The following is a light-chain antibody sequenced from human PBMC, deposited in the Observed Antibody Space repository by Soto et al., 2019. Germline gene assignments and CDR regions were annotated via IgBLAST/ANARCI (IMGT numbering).Light chain of an antibody. Sequence: DIQMTQSPSTLCACVGGRVTITCRASQSISRWLAWYQQKPGKAPKLLIYKASTLESGVPSRFSGSGSGTEFILTINNLQPEDFASYFCLKVYSFPRKFGLGNKGDIK. CDR2: KAS. J-gene: IGKJ1*01. V-gene: IGKV1-5*03. CDR3: LKVYSFPRK. CDR1: QSISRW.